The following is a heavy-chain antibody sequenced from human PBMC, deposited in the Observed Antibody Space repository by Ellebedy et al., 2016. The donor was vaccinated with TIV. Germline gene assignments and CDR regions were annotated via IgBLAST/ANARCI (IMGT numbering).Heavy chain of an antibody. V-gene: IGHV6-1*01. CDR3: VRGSRGAFDI. CDR2: TYYRSKWYT. Sequence: SQTLSLTCAISGDSVSSNAVAWHWIRHSPSRGLEWLGRTYYRSKWYTEYAVSVKSRITINPDKAKNQFPLQRNSLTPEDEALYYCVRGSRGAFDIWGQGTMVTVSS. CDR1: GDSVSSNAVA. J-gene: IGHJ3*02.